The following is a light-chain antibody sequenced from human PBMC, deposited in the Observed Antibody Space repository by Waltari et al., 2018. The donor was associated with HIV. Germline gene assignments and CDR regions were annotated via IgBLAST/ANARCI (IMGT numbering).Light chain of an antibody. CDR1: QGIANF. J-gene: IGKJ1*01. CDR2: AAA. V-gene: IGKV1-27*01. Sequence: DIQMTQSPSSLSASVGDRVTITCRASQGIANFLTWYQQKPGKVPKVLIYAAATLQSGVPSRFSGSGSGTDFTLTISSLQPEDVASYYCPNYYRAPWTFGQGTKVEI. CDR3: PNYYRAPWT.